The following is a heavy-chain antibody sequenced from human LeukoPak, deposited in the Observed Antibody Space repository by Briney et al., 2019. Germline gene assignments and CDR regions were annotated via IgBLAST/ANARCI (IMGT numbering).Heavy chain of an antibody. CDR3: ANSLQLDYFDY. V-gene: IGHV4-61*02. Sequence: KPSETLSLTCTVSGGSISSGSYYWSWIRQPAGKGLEWIGRIYTSGSTNYNPSLKSRVTISVDTSKNQFSLKLSSVTAADTAVYYCANSLQLDYFDYWGQGTLVTVSS. CDR2: IYTSGST. D-gene: IGHD4-11*01. CDR1: GGSISSGSYY. J-gene: IGHJ4*02.